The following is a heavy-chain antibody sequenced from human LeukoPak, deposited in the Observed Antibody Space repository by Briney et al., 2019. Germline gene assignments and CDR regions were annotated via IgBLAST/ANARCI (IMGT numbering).Heavy chain of an antibody. CDR1: GGSVSSGSYY. CDR3: ARAPVGGYCSGGSCYSLVNWFDP. Sequence: SETLSLTCTVSGGSVSSGSYYWSWIRQPPGKGLEWIGYIYYSGSTNYNPSLKSRVTISVDTSKNQFSLKLSSVTAADTAVYYCARAPVGGYCSGGSCYSLVNWFDPWGQGTLVTVSS. J-gene: IGHJ5*02. V-gene: IGHV4-61*01. CDR2: IYYSGST. D-gene: IGHD2-15*01.